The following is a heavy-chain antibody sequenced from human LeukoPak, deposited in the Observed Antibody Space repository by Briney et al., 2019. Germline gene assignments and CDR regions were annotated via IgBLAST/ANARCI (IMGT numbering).Heavy chain of an antibody. J-gene: IGHJ4*02. CDR2: IYYSGST. V-gene: IGHV4-39*07. D-gene: IGHD3-22*01. CDR3: ARTSSGYYYGSFDY. Sequence: SETLSLTCTVSGGSISSSSYYWGWIRQPPGKGLEWIGSIYYSGSTYYNPSLKSRVTISVDTSKNQFSLNLSSVTAADTAVYYCARTSSGYYYGSFDYWGQGTLVTVSS. CDR1: GGSISSSSYY.